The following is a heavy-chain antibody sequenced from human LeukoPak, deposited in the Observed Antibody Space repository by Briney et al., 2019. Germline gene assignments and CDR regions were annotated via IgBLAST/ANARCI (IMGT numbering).Heavy chain of an antibody. J-gene: IGHJ3*02. CDR1: GFTFSSYS. V-gene: IGHV3-21*04. Sequence: GGSLRLSCAASGFTFSSYSMNWVRQAPGKGLEWVSSISSSSSYIYYADSVKGRFTISRENAKNSLYLQMNSLRAEDTAVYYCASNWNYGAFDIWGQGTMVTVSS. CDR3: ASNWNYGAFDI. D-gene: IGHD1-7*01. CDR2: ISSSSSYI.